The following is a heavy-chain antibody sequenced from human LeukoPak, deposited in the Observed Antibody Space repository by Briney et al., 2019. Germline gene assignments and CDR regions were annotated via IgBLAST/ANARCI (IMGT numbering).Heavy chain of an antibody. CDR1: GYTFTGYY. CDR3: ARDVAVAGIMKL. V-gene: IGHV1-2*02. J-gene: IGHJ4*02. CDR2: INPNSGGT. Sequence: ASVKVSCKASGYTFTGYYMHWVRQAPGRGLEWMGWINPNSGGTNYAQKFQGRVTMTRDTSISTAYMELSRLRSDDTAVYYCARDVAVAGIMKLWGQGTLVTVSS. D-gene: IGHD6-19*01.